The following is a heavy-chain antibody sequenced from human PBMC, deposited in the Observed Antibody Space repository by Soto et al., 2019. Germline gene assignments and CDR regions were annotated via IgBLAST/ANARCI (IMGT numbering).Heavy chain of an antibody. CDR1: GGTFSSYA. V-gene: IGHV1-69*01. D-gene: IGHD2-2*02. CDR2: IIPIFGTA. CDR3: ARTPLYCSSTSCYTGWFDP. J-gene: IGHJ5*02. Sequence: QVQLVQSGAEVKKPGSSVKVSCKASGGTFSSYAISWVRQAPGQGLEWMGGIIPIFGTANYAQKFQGRVRITADESTSTAYMELSSLRSEDTAVYYCARTPLYCSSTSCYTGWFDPWGQGTLVTVSS.